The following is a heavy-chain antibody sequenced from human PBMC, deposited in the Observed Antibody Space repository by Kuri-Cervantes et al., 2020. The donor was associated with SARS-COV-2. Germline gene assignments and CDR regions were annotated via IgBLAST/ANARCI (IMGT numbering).Heavy chain of an antibody. V-gene: IGHV3-11*06. CDR3: ARDLARMTTSSWWGLDT. Sequence: GESLKISCEASGFTFSDYYMSWIRQAPGKGLEWIAYISSSGSYSQSADSVEGRFTVSRDNAKNSLYLQMNSLRVEDTALYYCARDLARMTTSSWWGLDTWGQGTRGTVSS. CDR1: GFTFSDYY. CDR2: ISSSGSYS. D-gene: IGHD4-11*01. J-gene: IGHJ5*02.